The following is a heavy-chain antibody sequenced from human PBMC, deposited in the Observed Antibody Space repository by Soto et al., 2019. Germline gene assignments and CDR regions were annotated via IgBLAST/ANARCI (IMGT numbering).Heavy chain of an antibody. CDR1: AYIFTSYG. CDR2: ISANNGET. CDR3: ARVGSIVRGVIVKREFDF. J-gene: IGHJ4*02. Sequence: QLQLLQSGADMKKPGASVKVSCKSSAYIFTSYGISWVRQAPGQGLEWVGWISANNGETNYAEKFQDRVTMTTDTSTSTAYMELRSLTSEDTAVYFCARVGSIVRGVIVKREFDFWGQGTLVTVSS. D-gene: IGHD3-10*01. V-gene: IGHV1-18*01.